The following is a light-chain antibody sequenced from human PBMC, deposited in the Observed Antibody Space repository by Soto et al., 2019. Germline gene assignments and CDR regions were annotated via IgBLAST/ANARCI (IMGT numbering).Light chain of an antibody. V-gene: IGKV1-5*01. CDR2: DAS. CDR1: QSITSW. CDR3: QQYNSDST. J-gene: IGKJ1*01. Sequence: DIQMTQSPSTLSASVGDRVTITCRASQSITSWLAWYQQKPGKAPKLLIYDASSLESGVPSRFSGSGSGTEFTLTISSLQPDDFATYFCQQYNSDSTFGQGTKVEI.